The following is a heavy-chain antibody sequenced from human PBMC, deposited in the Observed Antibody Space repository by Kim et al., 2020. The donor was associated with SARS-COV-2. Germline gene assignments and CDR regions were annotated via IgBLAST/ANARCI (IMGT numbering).Heavy chain of an antibody. Sequence: VFYADSVEGRFTISRDNANSSLYLQMDTLRVEDTAVYYCALIMPRENSFNIWGQGTGVTVSS. CDR2: V. D-gene: IGHD2-2*01. J-gene: IGHJ3*02. CDR3: ALIMPRENSFNI. V-gene: IGHV3-48*03.